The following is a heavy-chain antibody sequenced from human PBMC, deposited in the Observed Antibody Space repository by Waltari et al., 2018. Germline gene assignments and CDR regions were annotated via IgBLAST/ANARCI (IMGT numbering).Heavy chain of an antibody. CDR1: GFIFSSYS. J-gene: IGHJ4*02. CDR2: ISSSSSNI. D-gene: IGHD1-26*01. CDR3: TSGSYFSGY. Sequence: EVQLVESGGGLVQPGGYLRLSCDASGFIFSSYSMNWVRQAPGKGLEWVSYISSSSSNIYYADSVKGRFTISRDNAKNSLYLQMNSLRAEDTAVYYCTSGSYFSGYWGQGTLVTVSS. V-gene: IGHV3-48*01.